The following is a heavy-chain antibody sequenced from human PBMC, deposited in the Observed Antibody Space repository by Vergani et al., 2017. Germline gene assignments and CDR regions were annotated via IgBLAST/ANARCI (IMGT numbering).Heavy chain of an antibody. CDR3: TRVSRFLEWLLSDY. Sequence: EVQLVESGGGLVQPGGSLRLSCTASGFTFGDYAMSWFRQAPGKGLEWVGFIRSKAYGGTTEYAASVKGRFTISRDDSKSIAYLQMNSLKTEDTAVYYCTRVSRFLEWLLSDYWGQGTLVTVSS. J-gene: IGHJ4*02. D-gene: IGHD3-3*01. V-gene: IGHV3-49*03. CDR2: IRSKAYGGTT. CDR1: GFTFGDYA.